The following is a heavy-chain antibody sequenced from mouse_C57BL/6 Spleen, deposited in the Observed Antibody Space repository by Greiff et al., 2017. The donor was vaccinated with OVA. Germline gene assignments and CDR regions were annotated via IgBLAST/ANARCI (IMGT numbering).Heavy chain of an antibody. CDR2: IDPNSGGT. Sequence: QVHVKQSGAELVKPGASVKLSCKASGYTFTSYWMHWVKQRPGQGLEWIGMIDPNSGGTKYNEKFKSKATLTVDKPSSTAYMQLSSLTSDDSAVYYCARGGAWFAYWGQGTLVTVSA. J-gene: IGHJ3*01. V-gene: IGHV1-64*01. CDR3: ARGGAWFAY. CDR1: GYTFTSYW.